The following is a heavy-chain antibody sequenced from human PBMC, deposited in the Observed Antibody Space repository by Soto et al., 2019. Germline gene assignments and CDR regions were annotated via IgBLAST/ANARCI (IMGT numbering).Heavy chain of an antibody. V-gene: IGHV4-31*03. CDR1: GGSISSGGYY. D-gene: IGHD2-21*02. J-gene: IGHJ1*01. CDR3: ARTIVVVTGEYFQH. Sequence: SETLSLTCTVSGGSISSGGYYWSWIRQHPGKGLEWIGYIYYSGSTYYNPSLKSRVTISVDTSKNQFSLKLSSVTAADTAVYYCARTIVVVTGEYFQHWGQGTLVTVSS. CDR2: IYYSGST.